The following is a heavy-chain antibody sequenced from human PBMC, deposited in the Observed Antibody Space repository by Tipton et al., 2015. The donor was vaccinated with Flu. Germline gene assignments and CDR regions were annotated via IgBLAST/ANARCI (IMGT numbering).Heavy chain of an antibody. CDR2: IYYSSRGST. Sequence: TLSLTCNVSGDSITDYYWSWIRQPPGKGLEWIASIYYSSRGSTSHYPSVKSRVTMSVDTSKNQFSLKLNSVTAADTAVYYCARLSLSFNAFDIWGQGTTVIVSS. D-gene: IGHD2/OR15-2a*01. CDR3: ARLSLSFNAFDI. J-gene: IGHJ3*02. CDR1: GDSITDYY. V-gene: IGHV4-59*12.